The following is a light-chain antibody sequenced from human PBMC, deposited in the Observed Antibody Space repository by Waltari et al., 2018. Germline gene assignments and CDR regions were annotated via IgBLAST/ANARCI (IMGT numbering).Light chain of an antibody. CDR1: QSVSRN. CDR3: QQYDNWPPYT. J-gene: IGKJ2*01. Sequence: EIVMTQSPATLSVSPGASATLSCRASQSVSRNLAWYQQKPGQAPRLLIFGASTRATGIPDRFSGNGSGTDFTLTISSLQSEDFAVYYCQQYDNWPPYTFGQGTKLEIK. CDR2: GAS. V-gene: IGKV3-15*01.